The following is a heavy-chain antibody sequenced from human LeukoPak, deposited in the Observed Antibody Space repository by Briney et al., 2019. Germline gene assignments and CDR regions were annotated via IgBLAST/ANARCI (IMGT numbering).Heavy chain of an antibody. Sequence: ASVKVSSKASGYTFTSYDINWVRQAPGQGLEWMGWMNPNSGNTGYAQKFQGRVTITRNTSISTAYMELSSLRSEDTAVYYCARALDSSSWYYYYMDVWGKGTTVTVSS. CDR1: GYTFTSYD. V-gene: IGHV1-8*03. J-gene: IGHJ6*03. D-gene: IGHD6-13*01. CDR2: MNPNSGNT. CDR3: ARALDSSSWYYYYMDV.